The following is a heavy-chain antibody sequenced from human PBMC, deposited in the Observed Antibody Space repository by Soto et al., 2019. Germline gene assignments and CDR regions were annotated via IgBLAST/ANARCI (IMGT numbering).Heavy chain of an antibody. CDR2: ISSSSSTI. CDR3: ARDLVPLHLYYYYGMDV. V-gene: IGHV3-48*01. J-gene: IGHJ6*02. D-gene: IGHD4-4*01. Sequence: GGSLRLSCAASGFTFSSYSMNWVRQAPGKGLEWVSYISSSSSTIYYADSVKGRFTISRDNAKNSLYLQMNSLRAEDTAVYYCARDLVPLHLYYYYGMDVWGQGTTVTVSS. CDR1: GFTFSSYS.